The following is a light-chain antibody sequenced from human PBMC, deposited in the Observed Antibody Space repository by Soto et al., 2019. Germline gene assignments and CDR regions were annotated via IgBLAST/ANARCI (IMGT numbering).Light chain of an antibody. CDR1: QSVSSK. V-gene: IGKV3-15*01. Sequence: EIVMTQSPATLSVSPGEGATLSCKASQSVSSKLAWYQQKPGQAPRVLIYGASTRATGIPARFSGSGSGTEFTLTISSLQSEDVAVYNCLQYNNWPFTFGQGTKLEIK. J-gene: IGKJ2*01. CDR3: LQYNNWPFT. CDR2: GAS.